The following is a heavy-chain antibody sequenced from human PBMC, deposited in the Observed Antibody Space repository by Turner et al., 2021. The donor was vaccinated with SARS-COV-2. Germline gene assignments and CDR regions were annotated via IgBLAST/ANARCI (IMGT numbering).Heavy chain of an antibody. CDR3: TRDYLALLFGEHYYYGMDV. V-gene: IGHV3-49*04. D-gene: IGHD3-10*01. CDR1: GFTFGDYA. CDR2: IRSKPYGGTT. Sequence: EVQLVESGGGLVQPGRSLRLSCTASGFTFGDYAMSRVRQAPGKGLEWVGFIRSKPYGGTTEYAASVKGRFTISRDDSKSIAYLQMNSLKTEDTAVYYCTRDYLALLFGEHYYYGMDVWGQGTTVTVSS. J-gene: IGHJ6*02.